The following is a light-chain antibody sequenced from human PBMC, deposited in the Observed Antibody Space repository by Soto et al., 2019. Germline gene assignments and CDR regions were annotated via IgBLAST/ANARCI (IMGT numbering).Light chain of an antibody. CDR3: QQYENLPT. V-gene: IGKV1-33*01. CDR2: DAS. J-gene: IGKJ5*01. Sequence: DLQMTQSPSTLSASVGYRVMITCRASQNINNYLNWYQQKPGRAPKLLIYDASNLEAGVPSRFRGSGSGTDFTFTISRLQPEDIATYYCQQYENLPTFGQGTRLEI. CDR1: QNINNY.